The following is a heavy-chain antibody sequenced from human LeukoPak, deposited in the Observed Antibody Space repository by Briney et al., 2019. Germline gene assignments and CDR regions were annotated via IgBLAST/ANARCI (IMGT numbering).Heavy chain of an antibody. CDR2: IYPGDSDT. V-gene: IGHV5-51*01. D-gene: IGHD3-22*01. Sequence: GESLKIFCKGSGYSFTSYWIGWVRQMPAKGLEWMGIIYPGDSDTRYSPSFQGQVTISADKSISTAYLEWSSLKASDTAMYYCARAYYDSSGYSPLRYGMDVWGQGTTVTVSS. J-gene: IGHJ6*02. CDR1: GYSFTSYW. CDR3: ARAYYDSSGYSPLRYGMDV.